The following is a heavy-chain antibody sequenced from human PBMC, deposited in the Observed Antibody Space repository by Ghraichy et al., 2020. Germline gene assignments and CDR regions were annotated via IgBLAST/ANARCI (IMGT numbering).Heavy chain of an antibody. Sequence: GGSLRLSCAASGFTVSSNYMSWVRQAPGKGLEWVSVIYSGGSTYYADSVKGRFTISRDNSKNTRYLQMNSLRAEDTAVYYCARAKPYYYGSGPPNDYWGQGTLVTVSS. CDR3: ARAKPYYYGSGPPNDY. CDR1: GFTVSSNY. CDR2: IYSGGST. J-gene: IGHJ4*02. V-gene: IGHV3-53*01. D-gene: IGHD3-10*01.